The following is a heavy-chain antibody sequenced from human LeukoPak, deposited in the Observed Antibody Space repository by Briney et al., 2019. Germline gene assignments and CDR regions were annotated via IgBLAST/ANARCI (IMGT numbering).Heavy chain of an antibody. D-gene: IGHD3-22*01. V-gene: IGHV3-30-3*01. J-gene: IGHJ3*02. Sequence: PGGSLRLSCVASGFTFSSYALHWVRQAPGKGLDWVAVISNDGSTKYYADSVKGRFTVSRDNPKNTLYLQRTALGPRKRAVFYWGGGSRDAIGYCAVFEMWGQGTTVTVSS. CDR2: ISNDGSTK. CDR3: GGGSRDAIGYCAVFEM. CDR1: GFTFSSYA.